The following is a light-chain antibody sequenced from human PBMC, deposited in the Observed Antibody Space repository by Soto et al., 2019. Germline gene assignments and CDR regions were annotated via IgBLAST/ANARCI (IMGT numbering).Light chain of an antibody. CDR2: EVS. CDR1: SSDVGAYNY. J-gene: IGLJ1*01. Sequence: QSVLTQPASGSGSPGQSITISCTGTSSDVGAYNYVSWYQHHPGKAPKLIIYEVSNRPSGLSNRFSGSKSGNTASLTISGLQAEDEADYYCSSYTSSSTFVFGTGTKVTVL. CDR3: SSYTSSSTFV. V-gene: IGLV2-14*01.